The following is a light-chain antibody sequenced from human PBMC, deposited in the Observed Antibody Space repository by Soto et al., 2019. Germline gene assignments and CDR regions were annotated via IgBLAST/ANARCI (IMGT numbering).Light chain of an antibody. Sequence: EIVLTQSPGTLSLSPGERATLSCRASQSVSRNYLAWYQQKPGQAPRLLIYDASTRSTGIPDRFSGSGSGADFTLTINRLEPEDVAVYFCQQYGRTPLTFGGGTKVEIK. CDR3: QQYGRTPLT. J-gene: IGKJ4*01. CDR2: DAS. V-gene: IGKV3-20*01. CDR1: QSVSRNY.